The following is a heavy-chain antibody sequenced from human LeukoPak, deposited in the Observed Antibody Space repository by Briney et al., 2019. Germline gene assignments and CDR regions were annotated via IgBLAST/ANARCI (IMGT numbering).Heavy chain of an antibody. J-gene: IGHJ3*02. CDR1: GGTFSSYA. CDR3: AREPRAGSGSYYTGAFDI. D-gene: IGHD1-26*01. V-gene: IGHV1-69*04. Sequence: ASVKVSCKASGGTFSSYAISWVRQAPGQGLEWRGRILPILGIANYAQKFQGRVTITADKSTSTAYMELSSLRSEDTAVYYCAREPRAGSGSYYTGAFDIWGQGTMVTVSS. CDR2: ILPILGIA.